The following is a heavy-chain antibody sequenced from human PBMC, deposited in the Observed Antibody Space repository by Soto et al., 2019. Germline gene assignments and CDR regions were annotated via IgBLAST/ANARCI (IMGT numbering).Heavy chain of an antibody. CDR1: SDSISSYY. Sequence: SETLSLTCTVSSDSISSYYWSWIRQPPGKRLEWIGYISYSGSTDYNPSLKSRVTISTDTSKNQFSLQLSSVSAADTAVYYCARVHYSDSSGSGTNWFDPWGQGTLVTVSS. D-gene: IGHD3-22*01. J-gene: IGHJ5*02. CDR2: ISYSGST. CDR3: ARVHYSDSSGSGTNWFDP. V-gene: IGHV4-59*12.